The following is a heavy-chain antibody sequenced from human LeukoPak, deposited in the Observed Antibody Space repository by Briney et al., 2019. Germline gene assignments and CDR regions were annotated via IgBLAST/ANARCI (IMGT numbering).Heavy chain of an antibody. J-gene: IGHJ5*02. Sequence: PSETLSLTCTVSGGSITSYYWSWIRQPPGKGLEWIGYIYLTGTGSTNYSPSLKSRVTISVDTSKNQFSLKLSSVTAADTAVYYCARDRDRGIRAAGWFDPWGQGTLVTVSS. CDR1: GGSITSYY. V-gene: IGHV4-59*12. CDR2: IYLTGTGST. CDR3: ARDRDRGIRAAGWFDP. D-gene: IGHD6-13*01.